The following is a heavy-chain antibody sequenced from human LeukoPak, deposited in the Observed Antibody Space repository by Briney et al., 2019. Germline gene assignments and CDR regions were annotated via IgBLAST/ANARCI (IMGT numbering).Heavy chain of an antibody. D-gene: IGHD6-13*01. J-gene: IGHJ4*02. CDR3: ASTIAAAGFDY. CDR1: GFTFGSYW. V-gene: IGHV3-7*01. Sequence: GGSLRLSCAASGFTFGSYWMSWVRQAPGKGLEWVPNIKQDGSEKYYVDSVKGRFTISRDNAKNSLYPQMYSLRAEDTAVYYCASTIAAAGFDYWGQGTLVTVSS. CDR2: IKQDGSEK.